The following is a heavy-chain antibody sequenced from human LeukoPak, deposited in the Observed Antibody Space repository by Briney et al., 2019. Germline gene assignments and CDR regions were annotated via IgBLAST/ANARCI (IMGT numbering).Heavy chain of an antibody. CDR1: GFAFSNYW. J-gene: IGHJ4*02. CDR3: ARGGYGAYIGYNFDY. Sequence: GGSLRLSCAASGFAFSNYWMTWVRQAPGKGLEWVANIKQDGSETYYVDSVKGRFTISRDNAKNSLYLQMNSLRAEDTAVYSCARGGYGAYIGYNFDYWGQGTLVTVSS. D-gene: IGHD4-17*01. V-gene: IGHV3-7*04. CDR2: IKQDGSET.